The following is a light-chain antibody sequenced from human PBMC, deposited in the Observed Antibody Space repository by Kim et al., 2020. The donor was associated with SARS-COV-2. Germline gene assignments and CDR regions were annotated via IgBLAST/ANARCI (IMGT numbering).Light chain of an antibody. Sequence: ALGQTATLTWDGDNIRGTVVNWDHQKPGQAPVLVIERDRDRPSGIPDRFSGSNSGNTATLTISRAQAGDEADYYCQVWAARTCIFGPGTKVTVL. CDR3: QVWAARTCI. J-gene: IGLJ1*01. CDR2: RDR. CDR1: NIRGTV. V-gene: IGLV3-9*01.